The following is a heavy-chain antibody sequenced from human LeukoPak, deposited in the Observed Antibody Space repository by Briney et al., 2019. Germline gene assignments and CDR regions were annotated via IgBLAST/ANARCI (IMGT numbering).Heavy chain of an antibody. J-gene: IGHJ5*02. CDR1: GGFISSGRYY. CDR3: ATLPGGVTTPNPS. V-gene: IGHV4-61*02. Sequence: SETLSLTCTVSGGFISSGRYYWSWIRQTAGKGLEWIGRVSTSGSTNYNPSLKSRVTISLDTSKNQFSLKLTSVTAADTAVYYCATLPGGVTTPNPSWGQGTLVTVSS. D-gene: IGHD4-17*01. CDR2: VSTSGST.